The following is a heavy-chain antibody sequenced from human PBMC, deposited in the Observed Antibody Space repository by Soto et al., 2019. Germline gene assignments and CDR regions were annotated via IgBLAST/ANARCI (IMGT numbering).Heavy chain of an antibody. CDR2: IRSKAYGGTT. CDR3: TTSGYYGSGSYYAVDY. J-gene: IGHJ4*02. CDR1: GFTFGDYA. D-gene: IGHD3-10*01. V-gene: IGHV3-49*03. Sequence: GGSLRLSCTASGFTFGDYAMSWFRQAPGKGLEWVGFIRSKAYGGTTEYAASVKGRFTISRDDSKSIAYLQMNSLKTEDTAVYYCTTSGYYGSGSYYAVDYWGQGTLVTVSS.